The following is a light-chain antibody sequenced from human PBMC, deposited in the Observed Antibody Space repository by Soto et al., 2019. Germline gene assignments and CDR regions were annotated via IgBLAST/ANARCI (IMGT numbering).Light chain of an antibody. V-gene: IGKV3-11*01. CDR2: DAS. CDR1: QSVSSN. J-gene: IGKJ2*01. Sequence: EIVLTQSPATLSLSPGERATLSCRASQSVSSNLAWYQQKPGQAPRLLIYDASNRATGIPARFSGRGSGTDFTLTISSLEPEDFAVYYCQHRSNWAYTFGQGTKLEI. CDR3: QHRSNWAYT.